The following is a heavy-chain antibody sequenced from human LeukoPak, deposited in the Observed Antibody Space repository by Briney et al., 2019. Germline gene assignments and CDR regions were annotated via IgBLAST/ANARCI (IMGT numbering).Heavy chain of an antibody. CDR2: INHSGST. D-gene: IGHD3-16*02. CDR1: GGSFSGYY. CDR3: ARVWGSYRSSLDY. J-gene: IGHJ4*02. V-gene: IGHV4-34*01. Sequence: SETLSLTCAVYGGSFSGYYWSWIRQPPGKGLEWIGEINHSGSTNYNPSLKSRVTISVDTSKNQFSLKLSSVTAADTAVYYCARVWGSYRSSLDYWGQGTLVTVSS.